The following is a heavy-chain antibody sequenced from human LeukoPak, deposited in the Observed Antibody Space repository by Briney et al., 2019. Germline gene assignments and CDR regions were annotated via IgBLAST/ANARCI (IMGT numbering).Heavy chain of an antibody. CDR2: TKEDGSEK. Sequence: GGSLRLSCAASGFTFSRYWMTWVRQAPGKGLEWVATTKEDGSEKYCADSVKGRCTISRDNAKNSVYLQMNSLRAEDTAIYHCARESLLGGIDYWGQGTLVTVSS. J-gene: IGHJ4*02. CDR3: ARESLLGGIDY. CDR1: GFTFSRYW. V-gene: IGHV3-7*04. D-gene: IGHD3-16*01.